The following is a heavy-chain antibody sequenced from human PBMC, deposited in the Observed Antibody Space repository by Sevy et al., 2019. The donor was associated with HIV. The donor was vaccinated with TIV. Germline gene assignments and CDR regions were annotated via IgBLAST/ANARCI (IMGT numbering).Heavy chain of an antibody. CDR1: GYTFTTYD. Sequence: ASVKVSCAAFGYTFTTYDINWVRQAPGQGLEWMGWMSPNTGATGFAQKFQGRVTLTRNKSITTAYMELSSLTYEDTAIYYCARGGTGDFWSYEYYYYGMDVWGQGTTVTVSS. CDR3: ARGGTGDFWSYEYYYYGMDV. D-gene: IGHD3-3*01. CDR2: MSPNTGAT. V-gene: IGHV1-8*01. J-gene: IGHJ6*02.